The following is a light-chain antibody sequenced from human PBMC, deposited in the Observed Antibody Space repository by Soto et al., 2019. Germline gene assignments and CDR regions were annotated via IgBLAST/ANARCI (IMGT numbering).Light chain of an antibody. V-gene: IGKV3-20*01. CDR3: QQYGSSPYT. CDR2: GAS. Sequence: EIVLTQSPGTLSLSPGERATLSCRAGQSVSSSYLAWYQQKPGQTPRLLIYGASSRATGIPDRFSGSGSGTDFTLTISRLEPEDVAVDYCQQYGSSPYTFGQGTKLEIK. CDR1: QSVSSSY. J-gene: IGKJ2*01.